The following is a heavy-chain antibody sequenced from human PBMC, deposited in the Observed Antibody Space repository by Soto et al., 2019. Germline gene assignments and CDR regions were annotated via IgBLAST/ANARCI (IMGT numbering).Heavy chain of an antibody. Sequence: GASVKVSCKASGFNFRTTAMQWVRQARGQRLEWIGWIVVGTGNTNYAQNFQGRVTITRDMSTSTAYMDVSSLRSEDTAVYYCAAEPYYYDSSDYYSFDPWGQGTLVTVSS. CDR1: GFNFRTTA. CDR3: AAEPYYYDSSDYYSFDP. J-gene: IGHJ5*02. D-gene: IGHD3-22*01. V-gene: IGHV1-58*02. CDR2: IVVGTGNT.